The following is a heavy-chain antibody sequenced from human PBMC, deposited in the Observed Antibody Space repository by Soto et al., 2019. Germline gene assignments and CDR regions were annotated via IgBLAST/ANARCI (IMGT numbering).Heavy chain of an antibody. CDR2: ISGSGGST. J-gene: IGHJ4*02. V-gene: IGHV3-23*01. CDR3: AKVRGSGSYHLDY. Sequence: GGSLRLSCAASGFTFSSYAMSWVRQAPGKGLEWVSAISGSGGSTYYADSVKGRFTISRDNSKNTLYLQMNSPRAEDTAVYYCAKVRGSGSYHLDYWGQGTLVTVSS. CDR1: GFTFSSYA. D-gene: IGHD1-26*01.